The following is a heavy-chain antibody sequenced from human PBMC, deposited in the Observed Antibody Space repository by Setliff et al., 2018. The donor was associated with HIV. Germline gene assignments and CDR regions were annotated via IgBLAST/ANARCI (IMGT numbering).Heavy chain of an antibody. D-gene: IGHD1-26*01. J-gene: IGHJ5*02. V-gene: IGHV4-39*02. CDR2: IYYSGST. Sequence: ETLSLTCTVSGGSISSGSYYWSWIRQPPGKGLEWIGSIYYSGSTYYNPSLKSRVTISVDTSKNQFSLKLSSVTAADTAVYYCARDDVGGSWKWFDPWGQGTLVTVSS. CDR1: GGSISSGSYY. CDR3: ARDDVGGSWKWFDP.